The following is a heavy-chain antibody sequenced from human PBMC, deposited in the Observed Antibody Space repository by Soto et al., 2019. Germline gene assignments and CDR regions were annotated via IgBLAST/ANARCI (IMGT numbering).Heavy chain of an antibody. CDR3: ATLYMVRGVRTFDY. Sequence: QVQLQESGPGLVKPSQTLSLTCTVSGGSISSGGYYWSWIRQHPGKGLEWIGYIYYTWSTYYNPSLKSRVTISVDTSKNPFSLKLSSVTAADTAVYYCATLYMVRGVRTFDYWGQGTLVTVSS. D-gene: IGHD3-10*01. CDR1: GGSISSGGYY. V-gene: IGHV4-31*03. CDR2: IYYTWST. J-gene: IGHJ4*02.